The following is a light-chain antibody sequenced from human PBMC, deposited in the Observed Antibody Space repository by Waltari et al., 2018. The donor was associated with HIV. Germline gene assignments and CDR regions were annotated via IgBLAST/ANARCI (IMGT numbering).Light chain of an antibody. V-gene: IGKV1-39*01. CDR3: QQSYRTPLN. CDR1: QSISNY. CDR2: GAS. Sequence: DIQMTQSPSSLSASVGDRVTITCRASQSISNYLNWYQQKPGKAPKLLIYGASSLQSGVPSRFSGSGSGTDFTLTIRSLQPEDFAIYYCQQSYRTPLNFGQGTKLEIK. J-gene: IGKJ2*01.